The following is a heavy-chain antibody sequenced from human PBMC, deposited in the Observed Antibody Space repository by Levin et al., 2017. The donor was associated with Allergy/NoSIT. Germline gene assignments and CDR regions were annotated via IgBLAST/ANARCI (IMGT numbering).Heavy chain of an antibody. D-gene: IGHD3-16*02. J-gene: IGHJ4*02. CDR1: GFTFSNAW. V-gene: IGHV3-15*01. CDR2: IKSKTDGGTT. CDR3: TTEYYDYIWGSYRAH. Sequence: GESLKISCAASGFTFSNAWMSWVRQAPGKGLEWVGRIKSKTDGGTTDYAAPVKGRFTISRDDSKNTLYLQMNSLKTEDTAVYYCTTEYYDYIWGSYRAHWGQGTLVTVSS.